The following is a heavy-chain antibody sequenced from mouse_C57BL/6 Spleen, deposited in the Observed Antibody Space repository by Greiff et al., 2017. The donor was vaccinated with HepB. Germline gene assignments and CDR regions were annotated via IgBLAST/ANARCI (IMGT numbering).Heavy chain of an antibody. CDR3: ALTTAYYFDY. CDR2: IYPGSGST. Sequence: QVQLQQPGAELVKPGASVKMSCKASGYTFASYWLTWVKQRPGQGLEWIGDIYPGSGSTNYNEKFKSKATLTVDTTSSTAYMQLSSLTSEDSAVYYCALTTAYYFDYWGQGTTLTVSS. V-gene: IGHV1-55*01. J-gene: IGHJ2*01. D-gene: IGHD1-2*01. CDR1: GYTFASYW.